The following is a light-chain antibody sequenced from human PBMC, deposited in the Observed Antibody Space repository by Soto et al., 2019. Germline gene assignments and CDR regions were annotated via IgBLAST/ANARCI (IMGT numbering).Light chain of an antibody. J-gene: IGKJ5*01. V-gene: IGKV3D-20*02. CDR1: QSVSSNY. CDR2: AAS. CDR3: QQGGNWPLT. Sequence: IVLTQSPGTLSLSPGERATLSCRAGQSVSSNYLAWYQQKPGQAPRLLIYAASSRASGIPARFSGSGSGTDFTLTISSLEPEDFAVYYCQQGGNWPLTFGQGTRLEIK.